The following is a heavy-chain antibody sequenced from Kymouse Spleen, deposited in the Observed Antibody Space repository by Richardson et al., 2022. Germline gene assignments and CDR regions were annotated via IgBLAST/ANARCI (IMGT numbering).Heavy chain of an antibody. V-gene: IGHV3-13*01. CDR2: IGTAGDT. CDR1: GFTFSSYD. CDR3: ARGLGSYYFDY. Sequence: EVQLVESGGGLVQPGGSLRLSCAASGFTFSSYDMHWVRQATGKGLEWVSAIGTAGDTYYPGSVKGRFTISRENAKNSLYLQMNSLRAGDTAVYYCARGLGSYYFDYWGQGTLVTVSS. J-gene: IGHJ4*02. D-gene: IGHD1-26*01.